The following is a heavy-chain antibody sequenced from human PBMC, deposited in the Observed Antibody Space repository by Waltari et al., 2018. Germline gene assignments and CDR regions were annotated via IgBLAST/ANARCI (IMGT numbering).Heavy chain of an antibody. CDR3: ARLEAVAGNDY. CDR2: IYHSGST. V-gene: IGHV4-38-2*01. Sequence: QVQLQESGPGLVKPSETLSFPCAVSGYSLSSGYYWGWIRQPPGKGLEWIGSIYHSGSTYYNPSLKSRVTISVDTSKNQFSLKLSSVTAADTAVYYCARLEAVAGNDYWGQGTLVTVSS. J-gene: IGHJ4*02. D-gene: IGHD6-19*01. CDR1: GYSLSSGYY.